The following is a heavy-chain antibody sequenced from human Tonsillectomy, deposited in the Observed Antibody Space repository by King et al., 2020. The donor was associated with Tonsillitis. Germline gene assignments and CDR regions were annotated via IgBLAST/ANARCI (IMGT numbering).Heavy chain of an antibody. J-gene: IGHJ5*02. V-gene: IGHV5-51*01. D-gene: IGHD6-6*01. CDR2: IYPGDSDT. CDR3: ARRPSIAARGGGNWVGP. Sequence: QLVQSGAEVKKPGESLKISCKGSGYSFTSYWIGWVRQMPGKGLEWMGIIYPGDSDTRYSPSFQGQVTISADKSISTAYLQWGSLKAPDTARYYCARRPSIAARGGGNWVGPWGQGTLVNVSS. CDR1: GYSFTSYW.